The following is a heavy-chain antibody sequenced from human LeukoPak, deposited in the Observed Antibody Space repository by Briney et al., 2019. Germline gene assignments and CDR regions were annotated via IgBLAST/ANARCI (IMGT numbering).Heavy chain of an antibody. CDR2: ISGSGGST. J-gene: IGHJ4*02. V-gene: IGHV3-23*01. CDR1: GLTLKMYA. CDR3: AKIQKVVGGGFDY. Sequence: PGGSLRLSCVASGLTLKMYAMGWVRQAPGKGLEWVSAISGSGGSTYYADSVKGRFTISRDNSKNTLYLQMNSLRAEDTAVYYCAKIQKVVGGGFDYWGQGTLVTVSS. D-gene: IGHD3-22*01.